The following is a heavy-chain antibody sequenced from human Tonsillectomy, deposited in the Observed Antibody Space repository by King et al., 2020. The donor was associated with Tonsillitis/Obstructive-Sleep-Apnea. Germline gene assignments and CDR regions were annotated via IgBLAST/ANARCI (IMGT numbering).Heavy chain of an antibody. J-gene: IGHJ4*02. CDR2: INSDGSST. D-gene: IGHD6-6*01. CDR1: GFTFNNFL. CDR3: ARDLGYRSSSGGLDY. V-gene: IGHV3-74*01. Sequence: VQLVESGGGLVQPGGSLRLSCAASGFTFNNFLMHWVRQAPGKGLVWVSHINSDGSSTNYADSVRGRFTISRDNAKNTLYLQMNSLRADDTAVYYCARDLGYRSSSGGLDYWGQGTLVIVSS.